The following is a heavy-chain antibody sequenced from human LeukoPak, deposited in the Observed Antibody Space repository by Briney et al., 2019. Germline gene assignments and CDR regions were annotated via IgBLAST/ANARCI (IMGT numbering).Heavy chain of an antibody. D-gene: IGHD1-26*01. CDR2: ISYDGSNK. CDR1: GFTFSSYA. Sequence: GGSLRLSCAASGFTFSSYAMHWVRQAPGKGLEWVAVISYDGSNKYYADSVKGRFTISRDNSKNTLYLQMNSLRAEDTAVYYCARDTVGATNWFDPWGQGTLVTVSS. CDR3: ARDTVGATNWFDP. V-gene: IGHV3-30-3*01. J-gene: IGHJ5*02.